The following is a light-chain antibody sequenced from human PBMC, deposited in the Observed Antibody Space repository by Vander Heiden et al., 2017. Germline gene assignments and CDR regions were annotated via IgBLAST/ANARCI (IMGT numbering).Light chain of an antibody. Sequence: QSVLTNPPSVSEAPGQQVTITCSGSSSNIGSNYVSWYQQLPGTAPKLVIYETNKRPSGIPDRFSGSKSGTSATLGITGLQTGDEADYSCGTWDNILSASLFGGGTKLTVL. J-gene: IGLJ3*02. CDR2: ETN. V-gene: IGLV1-51*02. CDR3: GTWDNILSASL. CDR1: SSNIGSNY.